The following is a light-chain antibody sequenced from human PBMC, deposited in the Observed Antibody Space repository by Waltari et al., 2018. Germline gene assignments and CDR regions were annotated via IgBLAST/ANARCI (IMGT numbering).Light chain of an antibody. V-gene: IGKV3-15*01. CDR2: AAA. J-gene: IGKJ1*01. CDR3: QQYNKWPLT. Sequence: IVMTLSPDTLSVSPGERDPLLCRASQSVGGNLDWYQQKPGQAPRILIYAAATRATAFPASFSGGGSGTDFTLTISSLQSEDFAVYYCQQYNKWPLTFGQGTKVEIK. CDR1: QSVGGN.